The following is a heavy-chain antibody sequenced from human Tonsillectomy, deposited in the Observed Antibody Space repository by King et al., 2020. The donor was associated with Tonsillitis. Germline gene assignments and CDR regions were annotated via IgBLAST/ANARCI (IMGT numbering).Heavy chain of an antibody. D-gene: IGHD3-3*01. J-gene: IGHJ4*02. Sequence: VQLVESGGGLVKPGGSLRLSCAASEFTFSDYYMSWIRQTPGKGLEWVSYISSSGSTIYYAGFVKGRFTITRDNAKNSLYLQMNSLRAEDTAVYYCARNLPSDYDFWSGFPLDYWGQGTLVTVSS. CDR3: ARNLPSDYDFWSGFPLDY. V-gene: IGHV3-11*01. CDR2: ISSSGSTI. CDR1: EFTFSDYY.